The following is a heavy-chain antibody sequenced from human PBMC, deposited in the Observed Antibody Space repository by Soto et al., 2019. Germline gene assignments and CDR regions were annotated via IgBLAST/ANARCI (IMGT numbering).Heavy chain of an antibody. CDR3: TGRFYYSS. J-gene: IGHJ5*02. CDR1: GDTLSGHW. D-gene: IGHD3-10*01. V-gene: IGHV3-74*01. Sequence: EVQLVESGGGLAQPGGSLRLSCLTSGDTLSGHWMHWVRQSPGKGLVWVAGLNSDGTTTIYADSVKGRFTISRDNGKNTVYLQMDSLRVEDKAVYCFTGRFYYSSWGQGILVTVSS. CDR2: LNSDGTTT.